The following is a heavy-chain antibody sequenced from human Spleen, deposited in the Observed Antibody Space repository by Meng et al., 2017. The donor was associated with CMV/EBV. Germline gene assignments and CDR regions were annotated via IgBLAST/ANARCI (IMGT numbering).Heavy chain of an antibody. J-gene: IGHJ4*02. Sequence: SGDTFNDYTINWVRQAPGQGLEWMGRIIPVLDMVNYAQKFQGRVTISADKSTSTAYMELSSLRSEDTAVYYCARGGDYSSSWYTFDYWGQGTLVTVSS. CDR3: ARGGDYSSSWYTFDY. D-gene: IGHD6-13*01. CDR2: IIPVLDMV. CDR1: GDTFNDYT. V-gene: IGHV1-69*02.